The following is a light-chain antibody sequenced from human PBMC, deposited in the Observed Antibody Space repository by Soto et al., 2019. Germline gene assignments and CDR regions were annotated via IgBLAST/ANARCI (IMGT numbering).Light chain of an antibody. J-gene: IGLJ2*01. CDR1: SSYVGGYNY. V-gene: IGLV2-14*03. CDR2: DVT. CDR3: SSYTSSNTVL. Sequence: QSALTQPASLSGSPGQSITISCTGTSSYVGGYNYVSWYQHHPGKAPKLMIYDVTDRPSGISFRFSGSKSGNTASLTISRLQAEDEADYYCSSYTSSNTVLFGAGTKLTVL.